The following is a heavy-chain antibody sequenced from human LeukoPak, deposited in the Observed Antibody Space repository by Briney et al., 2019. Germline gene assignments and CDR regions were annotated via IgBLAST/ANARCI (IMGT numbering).Heavy chain of an antibody. D-gene: IGHD6-19*01. V-gene: IGHV5-51*01. CDR2: IYPGDSDT. Sequence: GEALKIPCKGSGYSFTSYWIGWVRQMPGKGLEWMGIIYPGDSDTRYSPSFQGQVTISADKSISTAYLQWSSLKASDTAMYYCARRRIAVAGNVDYFDYWGQGTLVTVSS. J-gene: IGHJ4*02. CDR3: ARRRIAVAGNVDYFDY. CDR1: GYSFTSYW.